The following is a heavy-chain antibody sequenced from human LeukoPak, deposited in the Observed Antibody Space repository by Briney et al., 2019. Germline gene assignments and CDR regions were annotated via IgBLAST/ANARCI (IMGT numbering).Heavy chain of an antibody. Sequence: SGGSLRLSCAASGFTFSSYAMSWVRQAPGKGLEWVSTFSGSGGNTYYADSVKGRFTISRDNSKNTLYLQMNSLRAEDTAVYYCAKDRSIAAGDDAFDIWGQGTMVTVSS. J-gene: IGHJ3*02. D-gene: IGHD6-13*01. CDR3: AKDRSIAAGDDAFDI. CDR1: GFTFSSYA. V-gene: IGHV3-23*01. CDR2: FSGSGGNT.